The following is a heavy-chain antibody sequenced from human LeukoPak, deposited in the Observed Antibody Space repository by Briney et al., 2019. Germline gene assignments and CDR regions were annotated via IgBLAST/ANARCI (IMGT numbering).Heavy chain of an antibody. CDR3: ARVHPGYKSAFLRAFDM. Sequence: ASVKVSCKASGYTFTSLDISWVRQANGQGLEWLGWMNPKNGNTGYAQKFRGRVTITRDTSESIAYMELSRLRSDDTAVYYCARVHPGYKSAFLRAFDMWGQGTMVIVSS. V-gene: IGHV1-8*03. D-gene: IGHD1-14*01. CDR2: MNPKNGNT. J-gene: IGHJ3*02. CDR1: GYTFTSLD.